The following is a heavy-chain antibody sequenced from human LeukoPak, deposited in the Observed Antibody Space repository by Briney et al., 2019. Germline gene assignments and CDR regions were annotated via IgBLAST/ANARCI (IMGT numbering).Heavy chain of an antibody. CDR3: ARDPVTMVRGVTYYYGMDV. V-gene: IGHV1-69*13. CDR1: GGTFSSYA. CDR2: IIPIFGTA. J-gene: IGHJ6*02. Sequence: SVRVSCKASGGTFSSYAISWVRQAPGQGLEWMGGIIPIFGTANYAQKFQGRVTITADESTSTAYMELGSLRSEDTAVYYCARDPVTMVRGVTYYYGMDVWGQGTTVTVSS. D-gene: IGHD3-10*01.